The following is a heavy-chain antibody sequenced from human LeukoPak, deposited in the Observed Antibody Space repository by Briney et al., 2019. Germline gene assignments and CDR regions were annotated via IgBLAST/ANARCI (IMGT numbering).Heavy chain of an antibody. J-gene: IGHJ4*02. D-gene: IGHD3-10*01. V-gene: IGHV4-34*01. CDR3: ARDRDTAGSGRYYFDY. Sequence: DPSETLSLTCAVYGGSFSGYYWSWIRQPPGKGLEWIGEINHSGSTNYNPSLKSRVTISVDTSKNQFSLKLSSVTAADTAVYYCARDRDTAGSGRYYFDYWGQGTLVTVSS. CDR1: GGSFSGYY. CDR2: INHSGST.